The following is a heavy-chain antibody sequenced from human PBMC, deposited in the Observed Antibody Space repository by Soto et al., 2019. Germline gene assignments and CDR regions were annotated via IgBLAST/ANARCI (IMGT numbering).Heavy chain of an antibody. V-gene: IGHV1-2*02. CDR3: ARGRTIVSPGN. D-gene: IGHD2-21*01. J-gene: IGHJ4*02. CDR1: GYTFNCSQ. Sequence: QVQLVQSGAEVKKPGASVKVSCKASGYTFNCSQIHWVRQAPGQGLEWMGWINPNSGGTNYAQKFQGRVTMTRDTSITTAYMELNGLTSDDTAVYYCARGRTIVSPGNWGQGTLVSVSS. CDR2: INPNSGGT.